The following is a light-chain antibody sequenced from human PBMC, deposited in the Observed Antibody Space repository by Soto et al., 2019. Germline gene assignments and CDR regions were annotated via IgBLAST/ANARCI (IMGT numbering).Light chain of an antibody. CDR1: STDVGGYNY. CDR3: SSYTISRTPYV. V-gene: IGLV2-14*01. J-gene: IGLJ1*01. CDR2: EVS. Sequence: QSALTQPASVSGSPGQSITISCTGTSTDVGGYNYVSWYQQHPGKAPKLMIYEVSNRPSGVSNRFSGSKSGNTASLTISWLQAEDEADYYCSSYTISRTPYVFGTGTKVTVL.